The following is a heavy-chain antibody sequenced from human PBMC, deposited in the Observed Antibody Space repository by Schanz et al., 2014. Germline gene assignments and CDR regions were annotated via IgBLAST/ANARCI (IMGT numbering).Heavy chain of an antibody. Sequence: EVKLLESGGHLVQPGGSLRLSCVASGFTFSTYAMSWVRQAPGKGLEWVSGINWNGGSTGYADSVKGRFTISRDSSKNTLYLQMNSLRAEDTAVYYCARDAVALVTEYFMDVWGKGTPVTVSS. CDR2: INWNGGST. CDR3: ARDAVALVTEYFMDV. J-gene: IGHJ6*03. D-gene: IGHD2-15*01. CDR1: GFTFSTYA. V-gene: IGHV3-23*01.